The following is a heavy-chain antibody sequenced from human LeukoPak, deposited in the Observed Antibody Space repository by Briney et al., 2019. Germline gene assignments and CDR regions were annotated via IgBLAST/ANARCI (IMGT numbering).Heavy chain of an antibody. Sequence: ASVKVSCKASGYTFTSYYMHSVRQAPGQGLEWMGIINPSGGSTSYAQKFQGRVTMTRDTSTSTVYMELSSLRSEDTAVYYCARDSIAAAGASFYYYGMDVWGQGTTVTVSS. J-gene: IGHJ6*02. V-gene: IGHV1-46*01. CDR3: ARDSIAAAGASFYYYGMDV. CDR1: GYTFTSYY. CDR2: INPSGGST. D-gene: IGHD6-13*01.